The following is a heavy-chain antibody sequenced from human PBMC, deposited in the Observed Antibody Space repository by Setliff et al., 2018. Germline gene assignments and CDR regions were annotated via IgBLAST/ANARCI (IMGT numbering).Heavy chain of an antibody. CDR1: GDSISSGDYF. CDR2: IYHSGSA. Sequence: SETLSLTCTVAGDSISSGDYFWSWIRQLPGKGLEWIAYIYHSGSAYYNPSLKIRVTMSVDTSKNQFSLHLTSVTAADTAVYYCAREVGTSTSSDAFDVWGQGMMVTVSS. J-gene: IGHJ3*01. V-gene: IGHV4-30-4*08. D-gene: IGHD1-26*01. CDR3: AREVGTSTSSDAFDV.